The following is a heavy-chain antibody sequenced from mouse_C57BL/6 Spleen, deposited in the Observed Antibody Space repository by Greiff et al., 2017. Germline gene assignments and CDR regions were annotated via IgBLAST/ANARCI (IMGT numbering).Heavy chain of an antibody. CDR2: IYPRSGNT. D-gene: IGHD1-1*01. Sequence: LEESGAELARPGASVKLSCKASGYTFTSYGISWVKQRTGQGLEWIGEIYPRSGNTYYNEKFKGKATLTADKSSSTAYMELRSLTSEDSAVYFCARGGSSSSHYFDYWGQGTTLTVSS. CDR3: ARGGSSSSHYFDY. J-gene: IGHJ2*01. CDR1: GYTFTSYG. V-gene: IGHV1-81*01.